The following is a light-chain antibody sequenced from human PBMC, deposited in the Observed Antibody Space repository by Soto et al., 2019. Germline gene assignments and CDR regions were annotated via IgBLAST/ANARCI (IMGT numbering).Light chain of an antibody. CDR3: SSYATGDTLI. V-gene: IGLV2-14*03. CDR2: DVS. J-gene: IGLJ2*01. CDR1: SSDVGGHNL. Sequence: ALTQPASVSGSPGQSIAISCIGTSSDVGGHNLVSWYQQHPGKAPKLLIYDVSSRPSGVSDRFSGSKSGNTASLTISGLHIEDEADYYCSSYATGDTLIFGGGTKLTVL.